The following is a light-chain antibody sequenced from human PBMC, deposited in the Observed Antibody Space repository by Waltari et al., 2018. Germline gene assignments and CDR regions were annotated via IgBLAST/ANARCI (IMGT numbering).Light chain of an antibody. CDR3: HQSSSLPLT. CDR2: YTS. Sequence: EIVLTQSPDFQSVTPKEKVTITCRASQSIGSSLHWYQQKPDQSPKLLIKYTSQSFSGVASRFSGSRSGTDVTLTINSLEAEDAATDYCHQSSSLPLTFGGGTKVEIK. J-gene: IGKJ4*01. CDR1: QSIGSS. V-gene: IGKV6-21*01.